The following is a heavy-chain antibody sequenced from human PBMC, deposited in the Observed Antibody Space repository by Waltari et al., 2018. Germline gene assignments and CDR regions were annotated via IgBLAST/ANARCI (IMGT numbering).Heavy chain of an antibody. CDR2: IYTSGST. CDR3: ARGLWGELRGGDY. D-gene: IGHD1-26*01. CDR1: GGSISSGSYY. V-gene: IGHV4-61*09. Sequence: QVQLQESGPGLVKPSQTLSLTCTVSGGSISSGSYYWSWIRQPAGKGLEWIGYIYTSGSTNYNPSLKSRVTISVDTSKNQFSLKLSSVTAADTAVYYCARGLWGELRGGDYWGQGTLVTVSS. J-gene: IGHJ4*02.